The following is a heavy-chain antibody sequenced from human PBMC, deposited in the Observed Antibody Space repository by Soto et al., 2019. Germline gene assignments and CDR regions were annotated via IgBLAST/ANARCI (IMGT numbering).Heavy chain of an antibody. CDR2: IIPIFGTA. Sequence: QVQLVQSGAEVKKPGSSVKVSCKASGGTLSSYAISWVRQAPGQGLEWMGGIIPIFGTANYAQKFQGRVTITADESTSTAYMELSSLRSEDTAVYYCARDKKAANYYDSSGRYYFDYWGQGTLVTVSS. D-gene: IGHD3-22*01. CDR1: GGTLSSYA. J-gene: IGHJ4*02. V-gene: IGHV1-69*01. CDR3: ARDKKAANYYDSSGRYYFDY.